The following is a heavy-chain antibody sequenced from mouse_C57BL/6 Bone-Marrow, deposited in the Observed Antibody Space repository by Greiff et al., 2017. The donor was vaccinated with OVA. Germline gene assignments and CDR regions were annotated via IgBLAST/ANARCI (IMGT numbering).Heavy chain of an antibody. Sequence: VQLVESDAELVKPGASVKISCKVSGYTFTDHTIHWMKQRPEQGLEWIGYIYPRDGSTKYNEKFKGKATLTADKSSSTAYMQLNSLTSEDSAVYFCARGDMVTGWYFDVWGTGTTVTVSS. CDR3: ARGDMVTGWYFDV. V-gene: IGHV1-78*01. CDR2: IYPRDGST. D-gene: IGHD2-2*01. J-gene: IGHJ1*03. CDR1: GYTFTDHT.